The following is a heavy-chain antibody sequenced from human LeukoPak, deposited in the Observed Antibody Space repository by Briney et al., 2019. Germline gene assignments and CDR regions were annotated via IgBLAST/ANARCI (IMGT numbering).Heavy chain of an antibody. V-gene: IGHV1-69*04. Sequence: SVKVSCKASGGTFSSYAIIWVRQAPGQGLEWMGRIIPILGIANYAQKFQGRVTITADKSTSTAYMELSSLRSEDTAVYYCARESSVTTINTDPYYYYGMDVWGQGTTVTVSS. D-gene: IGHD4-11*01. CDR1: GGTFSSYA. CDR2: IIPILGIA. J-gene: IGHJ6*02. CDR3: ARESSVTTINTDPYYYYGMDV.